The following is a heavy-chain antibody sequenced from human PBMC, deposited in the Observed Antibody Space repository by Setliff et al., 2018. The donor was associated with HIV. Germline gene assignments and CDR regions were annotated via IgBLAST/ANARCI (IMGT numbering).Heavy chain of an antibody. J-gene: IGHJ4*02. Sequence: ASVKVSCKASGYRFTDYYIHWVRQAPGQGLEWMGIISPSGDRTTYAQKFQGRVTITRDASASTAYMELSSLRSEDTAVYYCARSPGDYLFDYWGQGTLVTVSS. V-gene: IGHV1-46*01. D-gene: IGHD4-17*01. CDR1: GYRFTDYY. CDR2: ISPSGDRT. CDR3: ARSPGDYLFDY.